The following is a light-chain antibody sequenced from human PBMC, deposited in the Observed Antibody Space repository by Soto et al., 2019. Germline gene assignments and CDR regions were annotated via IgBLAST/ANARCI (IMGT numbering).Light chain of an antibody. V-gene: IGLV2-23*01. CDR3: CSYTDSNTLV. Sequence: QSVLTQPASVSGSPGQSITISCTGTSSDVGSYNLVSWYQQHPGKAPKLMIYEGSKRPSGVSNRFSGSKSGNTASLTISGLQAEDEADYYCCSYTDSNTLVFGGGTKVTVL. CDR1: SSDVGSYNL. J-gene: IGLJ2*01. CDR2: EGS.